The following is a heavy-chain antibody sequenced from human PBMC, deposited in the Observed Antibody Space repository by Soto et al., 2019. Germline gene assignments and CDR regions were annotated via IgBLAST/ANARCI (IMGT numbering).Heavy chain of an antibody. J-gene: IGHJ5*02. Sequence: GASVKASCKASRYTFTSYYINWVRQATGQGLEWMGWMNPNSGNTGYAQKFQGRVTMTRNTSISTAYMELSSLRSEDTAVYYCARGPNPFDPWGQGTLVTVSS. CDR2: MNPNSGNT. CDR3: ARGPNPFDP. V-gene: IGHV1-8*01. CDR1: RYTFTSYY.